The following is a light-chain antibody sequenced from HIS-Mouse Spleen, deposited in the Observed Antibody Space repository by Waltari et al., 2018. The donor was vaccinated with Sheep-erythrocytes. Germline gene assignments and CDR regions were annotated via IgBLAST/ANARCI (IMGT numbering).Light chain of an antibody. CDR2: EVS. V-gene: IGLV2-8*01. CDR1: SSDVGGYNY. CDR3: SSYAGSNNWV. Sequence: QSALTQPPSASGSPGQSVTISCTGTSSDVGGYNYVSWYQQHPGKAPTLMIYEVSQRTSGVPDRFSGSKSGNTASLTVSGLQAEDEADYYCSSYAGSNNWVFGGGTKLTVL. J-gene: IGLJ3*02.